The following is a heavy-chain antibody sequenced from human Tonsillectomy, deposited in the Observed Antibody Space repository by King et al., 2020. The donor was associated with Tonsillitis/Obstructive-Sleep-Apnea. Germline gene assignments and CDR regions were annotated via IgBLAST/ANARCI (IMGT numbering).Heavy chain of an antibody. J-gene: IGHJ6*03. V-gene: IGHV4-39*01. CDR1: GGSISSSSYY. CDR3: ASPHSYSNYRDA. Sequence: QLQESGPGLVKPSETLSLTCTVSGGSISSSSYYWGWIRQPPGKGLEWIGSIYYSGSTYYNPSLKSRVTISVDTSKNQFSLKLSSVTAADTAVYYCASPHSYSNYRDAGGKGPTATVSS. CDR2: IYYSGST.